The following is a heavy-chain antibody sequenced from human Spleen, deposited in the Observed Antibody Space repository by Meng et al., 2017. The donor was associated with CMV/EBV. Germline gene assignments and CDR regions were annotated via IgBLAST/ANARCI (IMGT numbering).Heavy chain of an antibody. V-gene: IGHV1-2*06. CDR2: INPDSGYT. J-gene: IGHJ4*02. D-gene: IGHD2-2*01. Sequence: GYTFTAVYIHWVRQAPGQRLEWMGRINPDSGYTDLPKRFQGRVTMTRDTSISTAYLDLSSLRSDDTAVYYCAKDLRDIVVLPAAQVWGQGTLVTVSS. CDR3: AKDLRDIVVLPAAQV. CDR1: GYTFTAVY.